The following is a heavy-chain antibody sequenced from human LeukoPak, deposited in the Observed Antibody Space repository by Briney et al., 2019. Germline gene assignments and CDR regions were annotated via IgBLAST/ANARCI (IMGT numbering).Heavy chain of an antibody. J-gene: IGHJ5*02. D-gene: IGHD6-13*01. V-gene: IGHV4-39*01. CDR1: GASISGSGYY. CDR3: ARRSGKQQQLVRRSVTGTFDP. CDR2: IYYTGST. Sequence: SETLSLTCAVSGASISGSGYYLGWIRQPPGKGLEWIGNIYYTGSTYYTASLQSRLTISIDMSKNQFSLRLNSVTAADTAMYYCARRSGKQQQLVRRSVTGTFDPWGQGTLVTVSS.